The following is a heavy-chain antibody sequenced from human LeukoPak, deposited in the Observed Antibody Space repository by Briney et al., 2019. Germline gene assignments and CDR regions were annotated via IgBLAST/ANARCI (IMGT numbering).Heavy chain of an antibody. V-gene: IGHV3-11*01. CDR2: ISSSGSTI. CDR3: ARVGDSSSWYGNAFDI. D-gene: IGHD6-13*01. J-gene: IGHJ3*02. CDR1: GFTFSDYY. Sequence: GGSLRLSCAASGFTFSDYYMSWIRQAPGKGLEWVSYISSSGSTINYADSVKGRFTISRDNAKNSLYLQMNSLRAEDTAVYYCARVGDSSSWYGNAFDIWGQGTMVTASS.